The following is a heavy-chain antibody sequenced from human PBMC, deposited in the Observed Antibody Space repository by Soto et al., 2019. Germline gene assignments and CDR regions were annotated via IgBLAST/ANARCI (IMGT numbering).Heavy chain of an antibody. CDR1: GVSISSGGYY. J-gene: IGHJ5*02. CDR2: IYYSGST. CDR3: ARDSGGSYYGQYNWFDP. Sequence: SETLSLTCTVSGVSISSGGYYWSWIRQHPGKGLEWIGYIYYSGSTYYNPSLKSRVTISVDTSKNQFSLKLSSVTAADTAVYYCARDSGGSYYGQYNWFDPWGQGTLVTVSS. V-gene: IGHV4-31*03. D-gene: IGHD1-26*01.